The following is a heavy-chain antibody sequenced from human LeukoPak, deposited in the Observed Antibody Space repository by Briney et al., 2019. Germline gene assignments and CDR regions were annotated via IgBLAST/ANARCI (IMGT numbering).Heavy chain of an antibody. CDR3: ARGYNDVLTGYPANFDY. D-gene: IGHD3-9*01. J-gene: IGHJ4*02. Sequence: GESLKISCKGSGYSFTSYWVGWVRQMPGKGLEWMGIIYPGDSDTRYSPSFQGQVTISADKSIRTAYLQWSSLKASDTAMYYCARGYNDVLTGYPANFDYWGQGTLVTVSS. CDR2: IYPGDSDT. CDR1: GYSFTSYW. V-gene: IGHV5-51*01.